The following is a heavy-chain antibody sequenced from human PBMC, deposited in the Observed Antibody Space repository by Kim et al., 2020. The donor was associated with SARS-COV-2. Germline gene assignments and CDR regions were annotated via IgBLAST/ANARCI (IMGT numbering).Heavy chain of an antibody. D-gene: IGHD2-2*01. CDR3: ARAIVVVSGAFEI. CDR1: GFSLTDHA. J-gene: IGHJ3*02. V-gene: IGHV3-23*01. Sequence: GGSLRLSCIASGFSLTDHAVSWVRQAPGKGLEWLSVISGRVGTTHFADSIKGRFAISRDTSKNTLYLQLNSLRVEDMATYYCARAIVVVSGAFEIWGQGT. CDR2: ISGRVGTT.